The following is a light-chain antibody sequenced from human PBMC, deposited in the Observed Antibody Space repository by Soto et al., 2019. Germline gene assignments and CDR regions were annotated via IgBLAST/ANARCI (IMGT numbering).Light chain of an antibody. CDR3: QHYNNWPLT. J-gene: IGKJ4*01. V-gene: IGKV3-15*01. Sequence: EIVLTQSPATPSSSPGERATLSCRASQTVSRKLAWYQHKPGQTPRLLIYATSTRATGIPARFSGSGSGTEFTLTISSLQSEDFAVYYCQHYNNWPLTFGGGTKVDIK. CDR2: ATS. CDR1: QTVSRK.